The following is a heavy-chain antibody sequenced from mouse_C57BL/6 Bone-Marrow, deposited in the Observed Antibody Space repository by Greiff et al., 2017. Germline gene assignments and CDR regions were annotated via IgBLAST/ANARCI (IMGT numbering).Heavy chain of an antibody. Sequence: QVQLQQPGAELVRPGTSVKLSCKASGYTFTSYWMHWVKQRPGQGLEWIGVIDPSDSYTNYNQKFKGKATLTVDTSSRTAYMPLSSLTSEDSAVYYCARRWVYYYGSSSIAYWGQGTLVNVSA. J-gene: IGHJ3*01. CDR2: IDPSDSYT. CDR1: GYTFTSYW. D-gene: IGHD1-1*01. V-gene: IGHV1-59*01. CDR3: ARRWVYYYGSSSIAY.